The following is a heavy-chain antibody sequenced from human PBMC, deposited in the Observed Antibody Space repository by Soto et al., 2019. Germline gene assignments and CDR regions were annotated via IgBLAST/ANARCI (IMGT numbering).Heavy chain of an antibody. Sequence: SETLSLTCTVSGGSISSGGYYWSWIRQPPGKGLEWIGYIYYSGSTNYNPSLKSRVTISVDTSKNQFSLKLSSVTAADTAVYYCARHEPLWFGELLDRFDPWGQGTLVTVSS. CDR2: IYYSGST. CDR1: GGSISSGGYY. D-gene: IGHD3-10*01. V-gene: IGHV4-61*08. J-gene: IGHJ5*02. CDR3: ARHEPLWFGELLDRFDP.